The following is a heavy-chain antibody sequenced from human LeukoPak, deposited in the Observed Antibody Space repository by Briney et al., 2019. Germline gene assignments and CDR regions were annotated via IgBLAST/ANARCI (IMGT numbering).Heavy chain of an antibody. V-gene: IGHV4-4*07. CDR2: IYTSGST. D-gene: IGHD3-10*01. J-gene: IGHJ4*02. CDR3: AREHELWFGEKTIDY. CDR1: GGSISSYY. Sequence: PSETLSLTCTVSGGSISSYYWSWVRQPAGKGLEWIGRIYTSGSTNYNPSLKSRVTMSVDTSKNQFSLKLSSVTAADTAVYYCAREHELWFGEKTIDYWGQGTLVTVSS.